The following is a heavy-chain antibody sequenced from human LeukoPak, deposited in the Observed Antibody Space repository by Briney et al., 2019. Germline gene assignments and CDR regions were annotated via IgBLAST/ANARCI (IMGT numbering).Heavy chain of an antibody. D-gene: IGHD6-13*01. J-gene: IGHJ4*02. Sequence: GGSLRLSCAASGFTFSGSAMHWVRQASGKGLEWVGRIRSKANSYATAYAASVKGRFTISRDDSKNTAYLQMNSLKTEDTAVYYCTRYTAAAGSPFDYWGQGTQVTVSS. CDR2: IRSKANSYAT. CDR3: TRYTAAAGSPFDY. CDR1: GFTFSGSA. V-gene: IGHV3-73*01.